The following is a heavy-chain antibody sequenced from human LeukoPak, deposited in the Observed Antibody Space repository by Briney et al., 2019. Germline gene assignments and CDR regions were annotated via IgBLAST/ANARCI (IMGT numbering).Heavy chain of an antibody. CDR1: GFSFDTYS. CDR2: ISSSSSYI. CDR3: ARSPGATWSFDY. J-gene: IGHJ4*02. Sequence: GGSLRLSCAASGFSFDTYSMNWVRQAPGKGLEWVSSISSSSSYIYYADSVKGRVTISRDNAKNSLYLQVNSLRADDTAVYYCARSPGATWSFDYWGQGTLVTVSS. D-gene: IGHD1-1*01. V-gene: IGHV3-21*01.